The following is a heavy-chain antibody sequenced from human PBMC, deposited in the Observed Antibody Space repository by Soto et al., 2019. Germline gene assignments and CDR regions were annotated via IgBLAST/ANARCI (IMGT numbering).Heavy chain of an antibody. V-gene: IGHV4-30-4*01. J-gene: IGHJ6*02. D-gene: IGHD2-15*01. CDR2: IYYSGST. CDR1: GGSISSGDYY. Sequence: QVQLQESGPGLVKPSQTLSLTCTVSGGSISSGDYYWSWIRQPPGKGLEWIGYIYYSGSTYYNPSLKSRVTISVDTSKNQFSLKLSSVTAADTAVYYCARDHRDPDCSGGSCSYHYYYGMDVWGQGTTVTVSS. CDR3: ARDHRDPDCSGGSCSYHYYYGMDV.